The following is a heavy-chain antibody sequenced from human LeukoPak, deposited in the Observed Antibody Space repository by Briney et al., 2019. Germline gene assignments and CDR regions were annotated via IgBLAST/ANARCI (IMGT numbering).Heavy chain of an antibody. D-gene: IGHD3-22*01. V-gene: IGHV3-21*01. J-gene: IGHJ4*02. CDR3: ARDAYSSSSFDY. CDR2: ITSSSNYI. Sequence: PGGSLRLSCAASGFIFSSYTMNWVRQAPGKGLEWVSSITSSSNYIYYADSVKGRFTISRDNAKNSLFLQMNSLRAEDTAVYYCARDAYSSSSFDYWGQGTLVTVSS. CDR1: GFIFSSYT.